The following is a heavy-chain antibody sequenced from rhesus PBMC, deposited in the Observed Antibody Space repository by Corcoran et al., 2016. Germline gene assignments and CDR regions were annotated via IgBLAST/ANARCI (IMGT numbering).Heavy chain of an antibody. J-gene: IGHJ1*01. CDR1: GASINSYW. CDR2: INGNSGST. CDR3: ARRGVRAHFEF. Sequence: GPGLVKPSETLSLTCAVSGASINSYWWNWIRQPPGKGLEWIGEINGNSGSTNYNPSLKSRVTSSKDAPNNQFSLKLSSVTAADTAVYYCARRGVRAHFEFWGQGALVTVSS. D-gene: IGHD5-24*01. V-gene: IGHV4-80*01.